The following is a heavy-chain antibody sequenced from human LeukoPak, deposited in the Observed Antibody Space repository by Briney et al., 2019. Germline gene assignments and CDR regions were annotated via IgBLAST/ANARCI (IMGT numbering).Heavy chain of an antibody. CDR3: ATQYCSSTSCYPYWVDY. CDR2: ISAYNGNT. V-gene: IGHV1-18*01. J-gene: IGHJ4*02. D-gene: IGHD2-2*01. Sequence: ASVKVSCKASGYTFTSYGISWVRQAPGQGLEWMGWISAYNGNTNYAQKLQGRVTMATDTSTSTAYMELRSLRSDDTALYYCATQYCSSTSCYPYWVDYWGQGTLVTVSS. CDR1: GYTFTSYG.